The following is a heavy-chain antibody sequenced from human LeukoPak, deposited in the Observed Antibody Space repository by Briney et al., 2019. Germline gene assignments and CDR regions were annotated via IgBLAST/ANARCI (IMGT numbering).Heavy chain of an antibody. CDR1: GFTFSSYA. D-gene: IGHD3-10*01. CDR2: ISGSGGST. CDR3: ARTGTLREGVTPIDY. Sequence: GGSLRLSCAASGFTFSSYAMSWVRQAPGKGLEWVSAISGSGGSTYYGDSVKGRFAISRDNSKNTLYLQMNSLRVEDTAVYYCARTGTLREGVTPIDYWGQGTLVTVSS. V-gene: IGHV3-23*01. J-gene: IGHJ4*02.